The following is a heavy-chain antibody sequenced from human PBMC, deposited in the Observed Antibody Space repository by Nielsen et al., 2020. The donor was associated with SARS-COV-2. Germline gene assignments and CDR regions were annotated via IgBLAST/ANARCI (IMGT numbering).Heavy chain of an antibody. J-gene: IGHJ4*02. CDR3: AAGYYDSSGFPDY. CDR2: FSGNGANT. Sequence: GESLKISCAASGFTFTNYAMSWVRQAPGKGLEWVAGFSGNGANTYYAASVKGRFTVSRDNAKNSLYLQMNSLRAEDTALYYCAAGYYDSSGFPDYWGQGTLVTVSS. D-gene: IGHD3-22*01. V-gene: IGHV3-23*01. CDR1: GFTFTNYA.